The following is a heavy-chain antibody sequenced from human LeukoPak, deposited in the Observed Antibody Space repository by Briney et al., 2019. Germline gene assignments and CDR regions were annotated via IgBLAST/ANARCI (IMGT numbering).Heavy chain of an antibody. CDR1: GFTFSSYA. D-gene: IGHD3-22*01. J-gene: IGHJ3*02. CDR3: ARRITMIVVVKGGVFDI. V-gene: IGHV3-30-3*01. Sequence: SGGSLRLSCAASGFTFSSYAMHWVRQAPGKGLEWVAVISYDGSNKYYADSVKGRFTISRDNSKNTLYLQMNSLRAEDTAVYYCARRITMIVVVKGGVFDIGGQGTMATVSS. CDR2: ISYDGSNK.